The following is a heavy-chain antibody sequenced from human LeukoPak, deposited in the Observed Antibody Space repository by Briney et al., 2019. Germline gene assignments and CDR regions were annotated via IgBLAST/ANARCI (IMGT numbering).Heavy chain of an antibody. V-gene: IGHV4-39*02. J-gene: IGHJ1*01. Sequence: SETLSLSRTVSGDSIRSSNYYWDWIRQPPGKGLEWMGSIYYNGRTYYNPSLGSRVSILIDTTNNHFSLKLSSMTAADTAVYYCARRRYYDGSGYLDWGQGTLVIVSS. CDR1: GDSIRSSNYY. CDR3: ARRRYYDGSGYLD. CDR2: IYYNGRT. D-gene: IGHD3-22*01.